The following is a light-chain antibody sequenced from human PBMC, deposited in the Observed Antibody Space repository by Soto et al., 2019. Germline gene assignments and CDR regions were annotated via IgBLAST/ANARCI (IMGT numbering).Light chain of an antibody. CDR3: QQYKNWPIT. Sequence: EMVLTQSPATLSVSLGERVTLSCRASQSVSGDLAWYQQKPGQAPRLLIYGPSTRATGIPARFSGSGSGTEFTLSISGLQSEDFAIYFCQQYKNWPITFGQGTRLEIK. CDR1: QSVSGD. V-gene: IGKV3-15*01. CDR2: GPS. J-gene: IGKJ5*01.